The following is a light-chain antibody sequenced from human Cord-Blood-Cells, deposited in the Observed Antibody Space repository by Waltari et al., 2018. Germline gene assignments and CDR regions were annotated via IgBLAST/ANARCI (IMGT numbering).Light chain of an antibody. CDR1: SSNIGRNT. CDR3: AAWDDSLNGWV. V-gene: IGLV1-44*01. J-gene: IGLJ3*02. Sequence: QSVLTQPPSASVTPGPRLPLSCSGRSSNIGRNTVNWYQQLPGTAPKLLIYSNNQRPSGVPDRFSGSKSGTSASLAISGLQSEDEADYYCAAWDDSLNGWVFGGGTKLTVL. CDR2: SNN.